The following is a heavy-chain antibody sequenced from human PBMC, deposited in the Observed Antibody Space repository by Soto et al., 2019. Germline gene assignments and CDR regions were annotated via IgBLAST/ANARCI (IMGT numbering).Heavy chain of an antibody. V-gene: IGHV4-4*07. D-gene: IGHD1-1*01. Sequence: PSETLSLTCTVPGGSIINYYWSWIRQPAGKGLEWIGRIYTSGYTNYNPSLKSRVTMSADTSRSHFSLMLNSATDADTAVYYCARATGTTGFFDSWGQGLLVTVSS. CDR2: IYTSGYT. J-gene: IGHJ4*02. CDR3: ARATGTTGFFDS. CDR1: GGSIINYY.